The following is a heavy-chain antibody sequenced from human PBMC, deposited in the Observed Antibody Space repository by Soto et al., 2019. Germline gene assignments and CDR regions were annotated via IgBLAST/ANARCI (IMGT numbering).Heavy chain of an antibody. D-gene: IGHD5-12*01. CDR2: LSGSGDST. V-gene: IGHV3-23*01. Sequence: EVQLLESGGGLVQPGGSLRLSCAASGFTFSNYVMTWVRQAPGKGLDWVSSLSGSGDSTHYADSVRGRFTISRDNSKNTLYLRMNSLRAEDTALYYCAKGSSRDGYNWGQGTLVTVSS. CDR1: GFTFSNYV. J-gene: IGHJ4*02. CDR3: AKGSSRDGYN.